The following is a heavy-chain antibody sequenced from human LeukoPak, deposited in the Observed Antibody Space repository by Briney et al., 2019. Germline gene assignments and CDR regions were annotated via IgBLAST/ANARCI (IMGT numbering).Heavy chain of an antibody. J-gene: IGHJ4*02. Sequence: GGSLRLSCQTSGIVFSNYGMHWVRQAPGKGLEWVAFVRYDGSNEYYADSVKGRFTISRDNSRNTLYLQMNSLRAEDTGVYSCAKDSNSGYVSVGPNYWGLGTLVTVSS. CDR3: AKDSNSGYVSVGPNY. D-gene: IGHD5-12*01. CDR2: VRYDGSNE. CDR1: GIVFSNYG. V-gene: IGHV3-30*02.